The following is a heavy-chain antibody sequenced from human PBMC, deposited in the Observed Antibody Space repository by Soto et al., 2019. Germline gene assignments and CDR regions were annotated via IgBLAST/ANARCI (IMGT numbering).Heavy chain of an antibody. CDR1: GFTLSTYG. Sequence: VGSRRLSCAASGFTLSTYGMHWVRQAPGKGLEWVAAMSYDGTKEYYADSVKGRSTISRDNSRNTLFLQLNSLRAEDTAVYYCAKEYGSTWIDYWGQGTLVTVS. CDR2: MSYDGTKE. CDR3: AKEYGSTWIDY. J-gene: IGHJ4*02. V-gene: IGHV3-30*18. D-gene: IGHD6-13*01.